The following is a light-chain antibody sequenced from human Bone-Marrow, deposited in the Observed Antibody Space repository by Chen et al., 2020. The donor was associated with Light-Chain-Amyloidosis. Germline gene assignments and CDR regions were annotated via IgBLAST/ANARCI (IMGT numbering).Light chain of an antibody. CDR1: DLPTKY. J-gene: IGLJ2*01. CDR3: QSADSSVTYEVI. V-gene: IGLV3-25*03. Sequence: SYELTQPPSVSVSPGQTARITCSGDDLPTKYAYWYQQKPGQAPVLVIHRDTERPSGISELFSGASSGTTATLTISGVQAEDEADYHCQSADSSVTYEVIFGGGTNLTVL. CDR2: RDT.